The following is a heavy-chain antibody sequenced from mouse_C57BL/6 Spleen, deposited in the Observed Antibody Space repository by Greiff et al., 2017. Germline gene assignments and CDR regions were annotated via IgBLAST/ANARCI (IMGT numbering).Heavy chain of an antibody. V-gene: IGHV1-43*01. CDR1: GYSFTGYY. J-gene: IGHJ2*01. CDR3: ARYGTAQAPDY. D-gene: IGHD3-1*01. CDR2: INPSTGGT. Sequence: VQLQQSGPELVKPGASVKISCKASGYSFTGYYMHWVKQSSEKSLEWIGEINPSTGGTSYNQKFKGKATLTVDKSSSTTYMQLKSLTSEDSAVYYCARYGTAQAPDYWGQGTTLTVSS.